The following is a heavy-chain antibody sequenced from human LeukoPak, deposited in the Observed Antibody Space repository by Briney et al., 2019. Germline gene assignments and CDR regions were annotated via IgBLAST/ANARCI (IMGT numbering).Heavy chain of an antibody. D-gene: IGHD3-10*01. V-gene: IGHV3-74*01. Sequence: PGGSLRLSCAASGFTFNLYRIHWVRQVPGKGLEWLSRISADGTTTNYADSVNGRFTISRDNAKNTLYLQMHSLGVDDTAVYYCARDSRYQSGLGSYLPYWFDPWGQGTLVTVSS. J-gene: IGHJ5*02. CDR3: ARDSRYQSGLGSYLPYWFDP. CDR2: ISADGTTT. CDR1: GFTFNLYR.